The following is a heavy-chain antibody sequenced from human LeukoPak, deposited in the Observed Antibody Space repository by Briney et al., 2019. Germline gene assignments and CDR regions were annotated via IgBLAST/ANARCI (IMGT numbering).Heavy chain of an antibody. V-gene: IGHV1-46*01. CDR1: GYTFTSYY. J-gene: IGHJ5*02. CDR2: INPSGGST. CDR3: ARGGSSSWYFTVWFDP. Sequence: ASVKVSCKASGYTFTSYYMHWVRQAPGQGLEWMGIINPSGGSTSYAQKFQGRVTMTRDTSISTAYMELSRLRSDDTAVYYCARGGSSSWYFTVWFDPWGQGTLVTVSS. D-gene: IGHD6-13*01.